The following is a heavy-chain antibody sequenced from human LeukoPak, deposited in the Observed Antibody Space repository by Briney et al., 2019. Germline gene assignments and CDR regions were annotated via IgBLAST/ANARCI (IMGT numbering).Heavy chain of an antibody. CDR2: IRSKAYGGTT. CDR1: GFTFGDYA. V-gene: IGHV3-49*04. D-gene: IGHD3-3*01. Sequence: GGSLRLSCTASGFTFGDYAMSWVRQAPGKGLEWVGFIRSKAYGGTTEYAASVKGRFTISRDDSKSIAYLQMNSLKTEDTAVYYCTRDVSSDDYYYYYYMDVWGKGTTVTVSS. CDR3: TRDVSSDDYYYYYYMDV. J-gene: IGHJ6*03.